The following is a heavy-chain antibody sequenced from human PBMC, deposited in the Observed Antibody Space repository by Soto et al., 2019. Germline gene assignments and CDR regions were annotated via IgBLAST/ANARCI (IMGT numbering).Heavy chain of an antibody. CDR3: ARESGTEGHNYYDSSGYPTVAFDI. CDR1: GYTFTSYY. Sequence: ASVKVSCKASGYTFTSYYMHWVRQAPGQGLEWMGIINPSGGSTSYAQKFQGRVTMTRDTSTSTVYMEQSSLRSEDTAVYYCARESGTEGHNYYDSSGYPTVAFDIWGQGTMVTVSS. V-gene: IGHV1-46*03. CDR2: INPSGGST. D-gene: IGHD3-22*01. J-gene: IGHJ3*02.